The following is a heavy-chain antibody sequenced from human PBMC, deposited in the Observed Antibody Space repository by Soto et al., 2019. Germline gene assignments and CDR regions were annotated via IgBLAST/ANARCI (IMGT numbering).Heavy chain of an antibody. Sequence: GGSLRLSCAASGFTFSSYWMTWVLQAPGKGLEWVANIKQDGSEKYYVDSVKGRFTISRDNAKNSLYLQMNSLRAEDTAVYYCARMGRVTDYYYYYYMDVWGKGTTVTVSS. CDR1: GFTFSSYW. CDR2: IKQDGSEK. J-gene: IGHJ6*03. D-gene: IGHD3-16*01. CDR3: ARMGRVTDYYYYYYMDV. V-gene: IGHV3-7*01.